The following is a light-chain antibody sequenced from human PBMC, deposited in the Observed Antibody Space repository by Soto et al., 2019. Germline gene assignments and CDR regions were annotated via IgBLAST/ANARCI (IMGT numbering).Light chain of an antibody. V-gene: IGLV2-14*01. J-gene: IGLJ2*01. CDR3: SSYTRSSTLDVV. CDR2: DVS. CDR1: SSDVGGYNY. Sequence: QSALTQPASVSGSPGQSITISCTGTSSDVGGYNYVSWYQQHPGKAPKFMIYDVSNRPSGVSNRFSGSKSGNTASLTISGLQAEDEADYYCSSYTRSSTLDVVFGGGTQLTVL.